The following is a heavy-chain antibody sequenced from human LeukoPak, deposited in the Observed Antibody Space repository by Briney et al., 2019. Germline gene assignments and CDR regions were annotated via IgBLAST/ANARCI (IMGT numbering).Heavy chain of an antibody. CDR3: ARVGVVVPAAWFDP. CDR1: GYTFTSYD. D-gene: IGHD2-2*01. Sequence: GAPVTVSCKASGYTFTSYDINWVRQAPGQGLEWMGWMNPNSGNTGYAQKFQGRVTMTRNTSISTAYMELSSLRSEDTAVYYCARVGVVVPAAWFDPWGQGTLVTVSS. V-gene: IGHV1-8*01. CDR2: MNPNSGNT. J-gene: IGHJ5*02.